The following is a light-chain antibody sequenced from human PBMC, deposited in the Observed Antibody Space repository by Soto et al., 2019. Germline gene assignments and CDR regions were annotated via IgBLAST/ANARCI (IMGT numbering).Light chain of an antibody. CDR2: DAS. Sequence: EIVMTQSPGTLSVSPGERATLSCRASQSVNSNLAWYQQKLGQAPRLLIHDASTRATGIPARFSGSGSGTDFTLTISSLQSEDSTICYCQQYNNWPYTFGQGTRVEI. V-gene: IGKV3-15*01. J-gene: IGKJ2*01. CDR3: QQYNNWPYT. CDR1: QSVNSN.